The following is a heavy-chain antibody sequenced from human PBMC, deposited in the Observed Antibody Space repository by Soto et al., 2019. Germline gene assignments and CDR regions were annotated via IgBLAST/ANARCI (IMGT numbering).Heavy chain of an antibody. V-gene: IGHV1-69*13. J-gene: IGHJ4*02. Sequence: SVKVSCKASGGTFSSYAISWVRQAPGQGLEWMGGIIPIFGTANYAQKFQGRVTITADESTSTAYMELSSLRSEDTAVYYCARRGPVAGTVDYWGQGTLVTVSS. CDR1: GGTFSSYA. CDR3: ARRGPVAGTVDY. D-gene: IGHD6-19*01. CDR2: IIPIFGTA.